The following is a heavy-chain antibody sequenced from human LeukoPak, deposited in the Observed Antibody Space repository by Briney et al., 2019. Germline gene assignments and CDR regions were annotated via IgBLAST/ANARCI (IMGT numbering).Heavy chain of an antibody. CDR3: ARWYSSGWAFDY. CDR1: GGXISSYY. V-gene: IGHV4-59*08. Sequence: SETLSLTCSVSGGXISSYYCNWIRQPPGKGQEWLGYIHYSGGTKYNPSPKSRVTISVDTSKNQFSLKLSSVTAADTAVYYCARWYSSGWAFDYWGQGTLVTVSS. CDR2: IHYSGGT. J-gene: IGHJ4*02. D-gene: IGHD6-19*01.